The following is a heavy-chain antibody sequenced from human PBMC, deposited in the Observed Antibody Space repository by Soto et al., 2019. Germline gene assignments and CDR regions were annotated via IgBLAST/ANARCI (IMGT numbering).Heavy chain of an antibody. CDR1: GGSFSGYY. V-gene: IGHV4-34*01. Sequence: PSETLSLTCAVYGGSFSGYYWSWIRQPPGKGLEWIGEINHSGSTNYNPSLKSRVTISVDTSKNQFSLKLSSVTAADTAVYYCGSGYQLPRYYYYYMDVWGKGTTVTVSS. J-gene: IGHJ6*03. CDR2: INHSGST. CDR3: GSGYQLPRYYYYYMDV. D-gene: IGHD2-2*01.